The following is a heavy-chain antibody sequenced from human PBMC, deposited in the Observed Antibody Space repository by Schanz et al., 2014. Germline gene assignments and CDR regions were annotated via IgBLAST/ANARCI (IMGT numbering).Heavy chain of an antibody. CDR1: GFTFSSYS. J-gene: IGHJ4*02. D-gene: IGHD3-10*01. CDR3: AKYRGYYRVSGSYRELEY. V-gene: IGHV3-48*01. CDR2: ISGSSRTI. Sequence: EVQLVESGGGLVQPGGSLRLSCTASGFTFSSYSMNWVRQAPGKGLEWVSYISGSSRTIYYADSMKGRFTVSRDNAENALYLQMNSLRAEDTAVYYCAKYRGYYRVSGSYRELEYWGQGTLVTVSS.